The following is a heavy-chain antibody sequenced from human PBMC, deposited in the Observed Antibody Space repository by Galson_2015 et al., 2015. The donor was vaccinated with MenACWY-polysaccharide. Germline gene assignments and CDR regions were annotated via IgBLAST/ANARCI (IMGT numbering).Heavy chain of an antibody. CDR1: GYTFTGFF. Sequence: SVKVSCKASGYTFTGFFMHWVRQAPGQGLEWMGGINPSSGATDYAQKFQGRVTMTRDTSINTAYMELNRLRSDDTAVYYCARVTTSQQAEGNWFVSWGQGTPVTVSS. J-gene: IGHJ5*01. CDR3: ARVTTSQQAEGNWFVS. V-gene: IGHV1-2*02. D-gene: IGHD3-22*01. CDR2: INPSSGAT.